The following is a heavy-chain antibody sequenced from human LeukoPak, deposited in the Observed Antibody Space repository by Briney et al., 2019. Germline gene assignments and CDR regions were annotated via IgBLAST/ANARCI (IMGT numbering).Heavy chain of an antibody. CDR3: ATASYFGSGSYGYFDY. D-gene: IGHD3-10*01. J-gene: IGHJ4*02. CDR1: GGSISSSYY. V-gene: IGHV4-39*01. Sequence: PSETLSLTCSVSGGSISSSYYWGWIRQPPGKGLEWIGSIYSSGNTYYNPSLKSRVTISVDTSKNQFSLRLYSVTAADTAVYYCATASYFGSGSYGYFDYWGQGTLVTVSS. CDR2: IYSSGNT.